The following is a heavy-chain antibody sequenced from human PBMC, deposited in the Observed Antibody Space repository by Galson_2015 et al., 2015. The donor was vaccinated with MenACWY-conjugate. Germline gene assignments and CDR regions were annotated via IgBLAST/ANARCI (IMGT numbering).Heavy chain of an antibody. CDR3: AIAIYDFWSGYSFDY. V-gene: IGHV5-51*01. J-gene: IGHJ4*02. CDR2: IYPPDSDT. D-gene: IGHD3-3*01. CDR1: EYSFTRFW. Sequence: QSGAEVKKPRESLKISCKGSEYSFTRFWIGWVRQMPGKGLEWMGIIYPPDSDTKYSPSFQGQVTMSADKSITTTYLQWSSLKASDTAMYYCAIAIYDFWSGYSFDYWGQGTQVTVSS.